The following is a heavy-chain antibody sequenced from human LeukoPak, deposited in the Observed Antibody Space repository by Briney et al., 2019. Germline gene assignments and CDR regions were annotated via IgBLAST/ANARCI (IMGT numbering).Heavy chain of an antibody. D-gene: IGHD3-3*01. V-gene: IGHV1-69*06. CDR1: GGTFSSYA. J-gene: IGHJ2*01. Sequence: SVKVSCKASGGTFSSYAISWVRQAPGQGLEWMGGIIPIFGTANYAQKFQGRVTITADKSTSTAYMELSSLRSEDTAVYYCARVSGRITIFGAPERYFDLWGRGTLVTVSS. CDR2: IIPIFGTA. CDR3: ARVSGRITIFGAPERYFDL.